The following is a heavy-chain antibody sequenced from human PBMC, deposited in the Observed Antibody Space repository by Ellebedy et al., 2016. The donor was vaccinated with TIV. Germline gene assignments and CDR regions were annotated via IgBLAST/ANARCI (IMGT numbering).Heavy chain of an antibody. CDR2: IKQDGSEK. Sequence: GESLKISCAASGFSLSTYWMSWVRQAPGKGLEWMANIKQDGSEKHHVDSVEGRFTISRDKAKNSLYLQMNGLRAEDTAVYYCASLDKSGYHKWFDPWGQGTLVTVSS. J-gene: IGHJ5*02. CDR1: GFSLSTYW. D-gene: IGHD3-3*01. CDR3: ASLDKSGYHKWFDP. V-gene: IGHV3-7*01.